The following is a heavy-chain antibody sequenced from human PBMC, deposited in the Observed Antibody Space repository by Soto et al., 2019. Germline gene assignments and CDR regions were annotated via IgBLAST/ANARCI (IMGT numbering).Heavy chain of an antibody. J-gene: IGHJ4*02. CDR1: GYSFTSYW. CDR2: IYPGDSDT. D-gene: IGHD3-10*01. V-gene: IGHV5-51*01. CDR3: ARLLLWGPVDY. Sequence: VESLKISCKGSGYSFTSYWICCLRQMPGKGLEWMGIIYPGDSDTRYSPSFQGQVTISADKSISTAYLQWSSLKASDTAMYYCARLLLWGPVDYWGQGTLVTVSS.